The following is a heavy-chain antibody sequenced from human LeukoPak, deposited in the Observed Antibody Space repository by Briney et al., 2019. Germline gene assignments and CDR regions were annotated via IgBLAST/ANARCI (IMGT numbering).Heavy chain of an antibody. V-gene: IGHV4-59*12. CDR3: ARDRGYSSGLDAFDI. Sequence: SETLSLTCTVSGGSISSYYWSWIRQPPGKGLEWIGYIYYSGSTNYNPSLKSRVTISVDTSKSQFSLELSSVTAADTAVYYCARDRGYSSGLDAFDIWGQGTMVTVSS. CDR2: IYYSGST. D-gene: IGHD6-19*01. CDR1: GGSISSYY. J-gene: IGHJ3*02.